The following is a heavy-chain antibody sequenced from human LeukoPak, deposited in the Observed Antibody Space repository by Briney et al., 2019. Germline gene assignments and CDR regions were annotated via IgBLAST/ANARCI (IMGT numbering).Heavy chain of an antibody. CDR1: GFTFSSYG. CDR3: ATYHDSGYYNFDY. J-gene: IGHJ4*02. CDR2: IRYDGSNK. Sequence: PGGSLRLSCAASGFTFSSYGMHWVRQAPGKGLEWVAFIRYDGSNKYYGDSVKGRFTISRDNSNNTLYLQMNSLRPEDTAVYFCATYHDSGYYNFDYWGQGTLVTVSS. D-gene: IGHD3-9*01. V-gene: IGHV3-30*02.